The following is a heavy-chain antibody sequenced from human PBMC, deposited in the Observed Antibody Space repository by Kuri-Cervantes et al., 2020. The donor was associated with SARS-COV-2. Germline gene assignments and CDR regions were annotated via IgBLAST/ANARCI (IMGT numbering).Heavy chain of an antibody. V-gene: IGHV3-23*01. Sequence: GGSLRLPGAASGFTLSSFAMSGVRQAPGKGLEWVSAISGSGGTTYYADSVTGRFTISRDNSKNTLYLQMNSLRAEDTAVYYCAREVKVPGPGFDPWGQGTLVTVSS. D-gene: IGHD2/OR15-2a*01. J-gene: IGHJ5*02. CDR1: GFTLSSFA. CDR3: AREVKVPGPGFDP. CDR2: ISGSGGTT.